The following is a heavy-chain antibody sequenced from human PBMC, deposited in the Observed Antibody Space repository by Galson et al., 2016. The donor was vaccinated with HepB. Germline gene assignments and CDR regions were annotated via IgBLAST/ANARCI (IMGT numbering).Heavy chain of an antibody. J-gene: IGHJ5*02. V-gene: IGHV1-2*02. CDR3: ARVGQVAP. D-gene: IGHD3-16*01. CDR2: INLNSGDT. CDR1: GYTFTGYY. Sequence: SVKVSCKASGYTFTGYYMHWVRQAPGQGLEWMGWINLNSGDTNYAQKFQGRVNMTWDKSISTTYMELSRLRSDDTAMYYCARVGQVAPWGQGTLVTVSS.